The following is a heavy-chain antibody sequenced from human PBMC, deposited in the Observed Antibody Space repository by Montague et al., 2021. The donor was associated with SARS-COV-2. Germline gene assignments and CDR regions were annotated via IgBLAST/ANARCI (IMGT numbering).Heavy chain of an antibody. J-gene: IGHJ6*03. D-gene: IGHD2-2*01. CDR1: GGSISSSSYY. Sequence: TLSLTCTVSGGSISSSSYYWSWIRQPAGKGLEWIGRIYTSGSTNYNPSLKSRVTISVDTSKNQFSLKLSSVTAADTAVYYCARSSGGYCSSTSCYAYYYYYMDVWGKGTTVTVSS. CDR3: ARSSGGYCSSTSCYAYYYYYMDV. CDR2: IYTSGST. V-gene: IGHV4-61*02.